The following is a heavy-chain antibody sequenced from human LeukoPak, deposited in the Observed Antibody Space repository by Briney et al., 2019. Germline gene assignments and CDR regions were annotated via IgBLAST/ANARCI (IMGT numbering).Heavy chain of an antibody. D-gene: IGHD3-22*01. CDR3: ARESTMRLFDP. CDR1: GGTFSSYA. J-gene: IGHJ5*02. Sequence: ASVKVSCKASGGTFSSYAISWVRQAPGQGLEWMGRIIPILGIANYAQKFQGRVTITADKSTSTAYMELSSLRSEDTAMYYCARESTMRLFDPWGQGTLVTVSS. V-gene: IGHV1-69*04. CDR2: IIPILGIA.